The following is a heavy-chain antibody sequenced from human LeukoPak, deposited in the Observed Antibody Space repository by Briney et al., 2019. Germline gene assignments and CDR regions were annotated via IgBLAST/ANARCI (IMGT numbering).Heavy chain of an antibody. Sequence: GGSLRLSCAASGFTFSAYAMSWVRQAPGKGLEWVSSICGSGYSIYYGDSVKGRFTTSRDYSKNALYLQMNILRAEDTAIYYCVKGGAFGSGSYFDYWGQGTLVIVSS. J-gene: IGHJ4*02. D-gene: IGHD3-10*01. CDR2: ICGSGYSI. V-gene: IGHV3-23*01. CDR1: GFTFSAYA. CDR3: VKGGAFGSGSYFDY.